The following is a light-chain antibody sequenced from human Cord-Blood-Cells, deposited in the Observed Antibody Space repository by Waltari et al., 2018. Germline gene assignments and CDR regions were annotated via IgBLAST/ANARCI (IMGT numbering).Light chain of an antibody. CDR2: GAS. Sequence: EIVLTQSPGTLSLSPGERATLSCRASQSVSSSYLAWYQQRPGRAPRLLIYGASSRATVIPDRFSGSGSGTDFTLTISRLEPEDFAVYYCQQYGSSPITFGQGTRLEIK. CDR1: QSVSSSY. V-gene: IGKV3-20*01. CDR3: QQYGSSPIT. J-gene: IGKJ5*01.